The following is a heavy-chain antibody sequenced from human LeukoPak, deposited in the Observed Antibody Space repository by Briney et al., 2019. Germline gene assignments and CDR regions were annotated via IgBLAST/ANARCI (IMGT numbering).Heavy chain of an antibody. D-gene: IGHD3-3*02. Sequence: SETLSLTCTVSGGSISGYYWSWIRQSPGKGLEWIGYIYYSGTTAYNPSLGNRVTISVDTSNNQFSLRLTSVTAADTAIYYCVGLHFSRAEEFDPWGQGTLVTVSS. J-gene: IGHJ5*02. CDR3: VGLHFSRAEEFDP. V-gene: IGHV4-59*03. CDR1: GGSISGYY. CDR2: IYYSGTT.